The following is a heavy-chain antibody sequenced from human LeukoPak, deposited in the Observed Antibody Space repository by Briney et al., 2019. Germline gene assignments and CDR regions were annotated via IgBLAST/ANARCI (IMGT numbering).Heavy chain of an antibody. J-gene: IGHJ6*03. Sequence: GGSLRLSCAASGFTFSNYNMNWVRQAPGKGLEWVSYISSSSSTIYYADSVKGQFTISRDNAKNSLYLQMNSLRAEDTAVYYCALRGGYTSGWYMRDYYMDVWGKGTTVTVS. CDR3: ALRGGYTSGWYMRDYYMDV. V-gene: IGHV3-48*01. CDR1: GFTFSNYN. CDR2: ISSSSSTI. D-gene: IGHD6-19*01.